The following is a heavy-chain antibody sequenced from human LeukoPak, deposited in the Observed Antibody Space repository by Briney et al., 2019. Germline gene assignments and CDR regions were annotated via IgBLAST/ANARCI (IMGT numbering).Heavy chain of an antibody. Sequence: GGSLRLSCAASGFTFSSYTMSWVRQAPGKGLEWVSAISHTSEYTYHADSVKGRFTISRDNSKNTLYLQMNSLRAEDTAVYYCARDSGFRYYDSSGYSNWFDPWGQGALVTVSS. D-gene: IGHD3-22*01. CDR1: GFTFSSYT. J-gene: IGHJ5*02. CDR3: ARDSGFRYYDSSGYSNWFDP. CDR2: ISHTSEYT. V-gene: IGHV3-23*01.